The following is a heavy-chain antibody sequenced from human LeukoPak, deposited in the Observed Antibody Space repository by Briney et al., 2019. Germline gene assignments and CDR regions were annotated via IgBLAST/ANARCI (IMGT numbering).Heavy chain of an antibody. Sequence: PSETLSLTCTVSGGSLSSYYWSCIRQPPGKGLEWIVDIYFSGSTNSNPSPTSRVTRSVDTSKNQFSLKLSSVTAADTAVYYCARHVRDIVVVVAHFDYWGQGTLVTVSS. CDR3: ARHVRDIVVVVAHFDY. V-gene: IGHV4-59*08. CDR2: IYFSGST. J-gene: IGHJ4*02. D-gene: IGHD2-15*01. CDR1: GGSLSSYY.